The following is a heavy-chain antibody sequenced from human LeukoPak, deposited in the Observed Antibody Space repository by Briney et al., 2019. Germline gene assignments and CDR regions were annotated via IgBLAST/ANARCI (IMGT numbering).Heavy chain of an antibody. CDR1: GYTFTGYY. D-gene: IGHD3-10*01. J-gene: IGHJ4*02. CDR2: INPNSGGT. Sequence: ASVKVSCKASGYTFTGYYMHWVRQAPGQGLEWMGWINPNSGGTNYAQKFQGRVTMTRDTSISTAYMELSRLRSDGTAVYYCARAEYGSGSYHPDYWGQGTLVTVSS. CDR3: ARAEYGSGSYHPDY. V-gene: IGHV1-2*02.